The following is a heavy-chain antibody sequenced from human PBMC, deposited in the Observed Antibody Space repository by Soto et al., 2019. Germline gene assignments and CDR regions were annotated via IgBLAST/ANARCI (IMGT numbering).Heavy chain of an antibody. Sequence: HPGGSLRLSCAGSGFTFSNYWMSWVRQAPGKGLEWVANIKQDGSEKHYVDSVRGRFTISRDNAKNSLYLQINSLKDEDTAVYYCARKNSGSYFERDYWGQGTLVTVSS. CDR1: GFTFSNYW. CDR2: IKQDGSEK. V-gene: IGHV3-7*01. J-gene: IGHJ4*02. D-gene: IGHD1-26*01. CDR3: ARKNSGSYFERDY.